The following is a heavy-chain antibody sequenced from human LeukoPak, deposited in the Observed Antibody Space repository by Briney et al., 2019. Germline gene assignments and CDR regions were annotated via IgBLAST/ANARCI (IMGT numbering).Heavy chain of an antibody. Sequence: PSETLSLTCTVSGYSITSCYYWGWIRQPPGKGLEWRGNIYHSGSTYYNPSLKSRVTISVDTSKNQSSLKLSSVTAAATPVYYCASLTVTTGGVDYWGQGTLVTVSS. D-gene: IGHD4-17*01. J-gene: IGHJ4*02. CDR3: ASLTVTTGGVDY. CDR1: GYSITSCYY. V-gene: IGHV4-38-2*02. CDR2: IYHSGST.